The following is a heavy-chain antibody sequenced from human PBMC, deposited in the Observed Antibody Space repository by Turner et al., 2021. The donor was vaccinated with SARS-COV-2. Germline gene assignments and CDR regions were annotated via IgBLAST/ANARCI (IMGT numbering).Heavy chain of an antibody. CDR1: GFTFNLFA. D-gene: IGHD3-16*02. J-gene: IGHJ4*02. Sequence: EVQLVEYGGGLLQPGGSLGLPCEASGFTFNLFAMGWCRQAPGKGLEWFSGISGSADSTYHADSVRSRFTISRDNSKNTLYLQMNSLRAEDTALYYCASYVWGSYRYIDHWGQGTLVTVSS. CDR3: ASYVWGSYRYIDH. V-gene: IGHV3-23*04. CDR2: ISGSADST.